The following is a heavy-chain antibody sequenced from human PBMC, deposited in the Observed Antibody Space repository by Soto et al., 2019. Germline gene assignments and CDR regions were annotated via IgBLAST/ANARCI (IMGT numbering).Heavy chain of an antibody. CDR1: GGTFSSYT. CDR3: ARARYYDILTGYPVANWFDP. Sequence: SVKVSCKASGGTFSSYTISWVRQAPGQGLEWMGRIIPILGIANYAQKFQGRVTITADKSTSTAYMELSSLRSEDTAVYYCARARYYDILTGYPVANWFDPWGQGTLVTVSS. J-gene: IGHJ5*02. D-gene: IGHD3-9*01. CDR2: IIPILGIA. V-gene: IGHV1-69*02.